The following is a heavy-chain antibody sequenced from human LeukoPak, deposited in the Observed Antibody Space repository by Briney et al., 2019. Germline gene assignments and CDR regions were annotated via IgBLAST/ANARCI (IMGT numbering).Heavy chain of an antibody. CDR2: IYYSGST. V-gene: IGHV4-59*01. Sequence: SETLSLTCTVSGGSISSYYWSWIRQPPGKGLEWIGYIYYSGSTNYNPSLKSRVTISVDTSKNQFSLKLSSVTAADTAVYYCVRHSGSGWYPFDYWGRGTLVTVSS. J-gene: IGHJ4*02. D-gene: IGHD6-19*01. CDR3: VRHSGSGWYPFDY. CDR1: GGSISSYY.